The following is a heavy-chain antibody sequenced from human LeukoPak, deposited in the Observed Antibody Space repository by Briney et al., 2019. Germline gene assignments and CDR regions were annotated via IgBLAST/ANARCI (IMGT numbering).Heavy chain of an antibody. V-gene: IGHV3-11*01. CDR2: ISSSGSTI. CDR1: GFTVSSNY. J-gene: IGHJ4*02. Sequence: GGSLRLSCAASGFTVSSNYMSWVRQAPGKGLEWVSYISSSGSTIYYADSVKGRFTISRDNAKNSLYLQMNSLRAEDTAVYYCARDRDSPTYWGQGTLVTVSS. CDR3: ARDRDSPTY. D-gene: IGHD2-15*01.